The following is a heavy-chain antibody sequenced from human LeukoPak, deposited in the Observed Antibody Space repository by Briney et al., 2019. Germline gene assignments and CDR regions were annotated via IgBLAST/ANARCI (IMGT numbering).Heavy chain of an antibody. D-gene: IGHD6-25*01. CDR1: GFTFSRYA. J-gene: IGHJ3*02. V-gene: IGHV3-30-3*02. CDR3: AKPGGPGIAARGAFHI. CDR2: ISYDGSNK. Sequence: GSLRLSCAASGFTFSRYAMHWVRQAPGKGLEWVAVISYDGSNKYYADSVKGRFTISRDNSKNTLYLQMNSLRAEDTAVYYCAKPGGPGIAARGAFHIWGQGTMVTVSS.